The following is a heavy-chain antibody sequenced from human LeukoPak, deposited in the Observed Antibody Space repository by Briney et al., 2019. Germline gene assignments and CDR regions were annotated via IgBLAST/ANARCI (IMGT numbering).Heavy chain of an antibody. Sequence: GGSLRLSCAASGFTVSSNYMSWVRQAPGKGLEWVSVIYSGGSTYYADSVKGRFTISRDNSQNTLYLQMNSLRAEDTAVYYCARDQDYYYGMDVWGQGTTVTVSS. J-gene: IGHJ6*02. V-gene: IGHV3-66*01. CDR3: ARDQDYYYGMDV. CDR1: GFTVSSNY. CDR2: IYSGGST.